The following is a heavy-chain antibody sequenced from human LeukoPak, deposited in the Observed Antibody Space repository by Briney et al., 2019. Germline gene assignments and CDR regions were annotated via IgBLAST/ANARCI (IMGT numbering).Heavy chain of an antibody. V-gene: IGHV3-21*01. CDR1: GFTFSNYP. CDR2: ISSSSSYI. J-gene: IGHJ6*03. Sequence: GGSLRLSCAASGFTFSNYPMNWVRQAPGKGLEWVSSISSSSSYIYYADSVKGRFTISRDNAKNSLYLQMNSLRAEDTAVYYCARDGRYSSSWYYYYMDVWGKGTTVTVSS. CDR3: ARDGRYSSSWYYYYMDV. D-gene: IGHD6-13*01.